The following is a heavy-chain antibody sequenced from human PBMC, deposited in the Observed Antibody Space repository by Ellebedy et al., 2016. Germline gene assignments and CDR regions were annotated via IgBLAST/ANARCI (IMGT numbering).Heavy chain of an antibody. CDR3: EREHEYGDYAAYNWFDP. J-gene: IGHJ5*02. Sequence: ASVKVSCKAAGYTFTNYIINWVRQAPGQGLEWMGWINPNTGDPTYAQGFTGRYVFSLDTSVSTAYLQISNLQTEDTAIYFCEREHEYGDYAAYNWFDPWGQGTLVTVSS. CDR1: GYTFTNYI. V-gene: IGHV7-4-1*02. CDR2: INPNTGDP. D-gene: IGHD4-17*01.